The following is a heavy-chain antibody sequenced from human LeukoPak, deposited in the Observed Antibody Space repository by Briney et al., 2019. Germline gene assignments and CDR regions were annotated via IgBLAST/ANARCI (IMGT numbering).Heavy chain of an antibody. Sequence: GGSLRLSCAGSGFTFSSNAMSWVRQAPGKGLEWVGRTTDKAHSYTAQYATSVKGRFTISRDESENSLYLQMNAVKTEDTAVYYCVIRSFAAFTLWGQGAMVTVSS. D-gene: IGHD3-3*01. CDR3: VIRSFAAFTL. V-gene: IGHV3-72*01. CDR2: TTDKAHSYTA. J-gene: IGHJ3*01. CDR1: GFTFSSNA.